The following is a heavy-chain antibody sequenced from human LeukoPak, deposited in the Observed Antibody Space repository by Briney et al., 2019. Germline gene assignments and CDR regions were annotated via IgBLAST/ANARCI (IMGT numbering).Heavy chain of an antibody. Sequence: GESLKISCKGSGYSFTSYWIGWVRQMPGKGLEWMGIIYPGDSDTRYSPSFQGQVTISADKSISTAYLQWSSLKASDTAMYYCARQTYDSSGYCPNWFDPWGQGTLVTVSS. D-gene: IGHD3-22*01. CDR2: IYPGDSDT. V-gene: IGHV5-51*01. J-gene: IGHJ5*02. CDR1: GYSFTSYW. CDR3: ARQTYDSSGYCPNWFDP.